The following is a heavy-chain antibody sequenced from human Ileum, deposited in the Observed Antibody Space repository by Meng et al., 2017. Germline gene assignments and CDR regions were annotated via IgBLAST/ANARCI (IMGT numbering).Heavy chain of an antibody. CDR3: VRGSNGWSEIDY. CDR2: ISGDTRDK. V-gene: IGHV3-74*01. CDR1: EFTCSNYW. J-gene: IGHJ4*02. D-gene: IGHD6-19*01. Sequence: EVQLVESGGVSVQPGGSLRLDCAASEFTCSNYWMYWFRQAPGKRLVWVSRISGDTRDKYYENSVKGRFTISRDNAKNTLYLQMNSQRAEDTAIYFCVRGSNGWSEIDYWGQGTLVTVSS.